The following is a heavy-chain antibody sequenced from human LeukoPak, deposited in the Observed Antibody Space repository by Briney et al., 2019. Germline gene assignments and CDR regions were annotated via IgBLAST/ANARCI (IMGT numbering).Heavy chain of an antibody. J-gene: IGHJ4*02. V-gene: IGHV4-59*01. D-gene: IGHD6-19*01. CDR3: ARVNITEAVGIFDY. CDR1: GDSISNYY. Sequence: SETLSLTCTVSGDSISNYYWSWIRQPPGKGLEWIGYIYYSWSTSYNPSLTSRVTISLDTSKNQFSLKLSSVTAADTAVYYCARVNITEAVGIFDYWGQGTLVTVSS. CDR2: IYYSWST.